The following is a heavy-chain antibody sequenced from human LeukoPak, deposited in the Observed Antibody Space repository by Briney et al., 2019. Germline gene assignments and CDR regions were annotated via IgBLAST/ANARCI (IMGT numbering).Heavy chain of an antibody. D-gene: IGHD1-26*01. Sequence: PSETLSLTCSVSNGSISTYYWSWIRQSPGKGLEWIGYISYGGATTYNPSLKGRVTISVDSPKNHFSLRLTSLTAADTALYYCARHGGTLDYFDSWGPGSLVTVSS. CDR3: ARHGGTLDYFDS. CDR2: ISYGGAT. V-gene: IGHV4-59*08. J-gene: IGHJ4*02. CDR1: NGSISTYY.